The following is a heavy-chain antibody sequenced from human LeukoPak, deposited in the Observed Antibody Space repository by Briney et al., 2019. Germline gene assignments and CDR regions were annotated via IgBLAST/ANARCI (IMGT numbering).Heavy chain of an antibody. CDR1: GYTFTSYF. Sequence: ASVKVSCKASGYTFTSYFMHWVRQAPGQGLEWMGVINPTSGSTTYSPKFQGRVMMTRDTSTSTVYMDLSSLGSEDTAMYYCARAVGPRGGNWFDPWGQGTLVIVSS. D-gene: IGHD1-26*01. CDR2: INPTSGST. J-gene: IGHJ5*02. V-gene: IGHV1-46*01. CDR3: ARAVGPRGGNWFDP.